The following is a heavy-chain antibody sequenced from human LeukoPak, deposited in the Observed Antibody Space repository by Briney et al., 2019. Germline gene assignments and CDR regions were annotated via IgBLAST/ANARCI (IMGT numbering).Heavy chain of an antibody. CDR1: GFTFSSYA. V-gene: IGHV3-30*04. J-gene: IGHJ4*02. CDR3: ARSIKITYGGIIVKWGPNFDY. D-gene: IGHD3-16*02. Sequence: GGSLRLSCAASGFTFSSYAMHWVRRAPGKGLEWVAVISYDGSNKYYARSVKGRFTISRDNSKDTVYLQMNSLRAEDTAVYYCARSIKITYGGIIVKWGPNFDYWGQGSLVTVSS. CDR2: ISYDGSNK.